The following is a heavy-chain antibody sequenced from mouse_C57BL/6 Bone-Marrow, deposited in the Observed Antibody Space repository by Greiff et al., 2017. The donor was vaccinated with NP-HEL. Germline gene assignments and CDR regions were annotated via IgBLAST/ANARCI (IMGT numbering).Heavy chain of an antibody. CDR3: AYDGYYAFAY. Sequence: QVQLQQPGAELVKPGASVKLSCKASGYTFTSYWMQWVKQRPGQGLEWIGEIDPSDSYTHYNQKFKVKATLTVDTSSSTAYMQLSSLTSEDSAVYYCAYDGYYAFAYWGQGTLVTVSA. CDR2: IDPSDSYT. J-gene: IGHJ3*01. CDR1: GYTFTSYW. D-gene: IGHD2-3*01. V-gene: IGHV1-50*01.